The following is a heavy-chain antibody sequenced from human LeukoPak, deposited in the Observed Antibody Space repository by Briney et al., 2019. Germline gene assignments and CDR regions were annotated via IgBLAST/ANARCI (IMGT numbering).Heavy chain of an antibody. CDR3: ASRGGTYYDFWSGFDY. J-gene: IGHJ4*02. D-gene: IGHD3-3*01. V-gene: IGHV4-4*02. CDR1: GGSISSSNW. CDR2: IYHSGST. Sequence: SGTLSLTCAVSGGSISSSNWWSWVRQPPGKGLEWIGEIYHSGSTNYNPSLKSRVTISVDKSKNQFSLKLSSATAADTAVYYCASRGGTYYDFWSGFDYWGQGTLVTVSS.